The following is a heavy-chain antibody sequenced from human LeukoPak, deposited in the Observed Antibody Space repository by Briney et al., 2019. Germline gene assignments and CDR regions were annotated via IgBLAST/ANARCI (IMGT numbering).Heavy chain of an antibody. CDR1: GFIFSTHW. Sequence: PGGSLRLSCAASGFIFSTHWMIRVRQAPGKGLERVANIKQDGSEKYYVDSMKGRFIISRDNAKNSLYLQMNSLRVEDTAVYYCANALGAHYFDSWGQGTLVTVSS. J-gene: IGHJ4*02. V-gene: IGHV3-7*05. CDR3: ANALGAHYFDS. CDR2: IKQDGSEK. D-gene: IGHD1-26*01.